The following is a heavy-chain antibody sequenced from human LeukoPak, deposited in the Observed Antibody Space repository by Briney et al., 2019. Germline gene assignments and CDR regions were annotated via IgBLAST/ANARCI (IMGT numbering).Heavy chain of an antibody. CDR1: GFTFSSYG. CDR3: ARAIGAEGAFDI. CDR2: IWYGGSNK. J-gene: IGHJ3*02. V-gene: IGHV3-33*08. Sequence: AGGSLRLSCAASGFTFSSYGMHWVRQAPGKGLEWVAVIWYGGSNKYYADSVKGRFTISRDNSKNTLYLQMNSLRAEDTAVYYCARAIGAEGAFDIWGQGTMVTVSS.